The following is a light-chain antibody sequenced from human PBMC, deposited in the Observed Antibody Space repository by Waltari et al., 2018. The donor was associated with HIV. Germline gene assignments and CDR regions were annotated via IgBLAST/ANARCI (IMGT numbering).Light chain of an antibody. J-gene: IGLJ3*02. Sequence: SPGKTVIISCTGSSGSVASNYVQWYQLRPGNAPRTVIYEDDKRPSGVPDRFSGSIDGSSNSASLIISGLKPEDEGDYYCQSYDNSNWVFGGGTKLTV. CDR3: QSYDNSNWV. CDR1: SGSVASNY. CDR2: EDD. V-gene: IGLV6-57*02.